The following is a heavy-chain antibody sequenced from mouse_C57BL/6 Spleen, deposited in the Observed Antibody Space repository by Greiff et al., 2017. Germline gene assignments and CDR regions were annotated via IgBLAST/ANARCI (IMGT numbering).Heavy chain of an antibody. CDR2: IWSGGST. Sequence: QVQLQQSGPGLVQPSQSLSITCTVSGFSLTSSGVHWVRQSPGKGLEWLGVIWSGGSTDYNAAFISRLSISKDNSKSQVFFKMNSLQADDTAIYYCARNCDYGSSHHGYFDVWGTGTTVTVSS. CDR3: ARNCDYGSSHHGYFDV. D-gene: IGHD1-1*01. CDR1: GFSLTSSG. V-gene: IGHV2-2*01. J-gene: IGHJ1*03.